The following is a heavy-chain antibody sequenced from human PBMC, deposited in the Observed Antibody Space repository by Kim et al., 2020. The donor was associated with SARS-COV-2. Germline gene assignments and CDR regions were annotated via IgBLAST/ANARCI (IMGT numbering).Heavy chain of an antibody. Sequence: GGSLRLSCAASGLTFSNAWMSWVRQVPGKGLEWVGRIKSQADGETRDYAAPVKGRFTISRDDSESMLYLQMNSLRAEDSAIYYCTTDFSGTYPLGVDYWG. CDR1: GLTFSNAW. CDR2: IKSQADGETR. D-gene: IGHD1-26*01. CDR3: TTDFSGTYPLGVDY. V-gene: IGHV3-15*01. J-gene: IGHJ4*01.